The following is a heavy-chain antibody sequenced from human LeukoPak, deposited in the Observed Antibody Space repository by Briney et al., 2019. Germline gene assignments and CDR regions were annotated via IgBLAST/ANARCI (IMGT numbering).Heavy chain of an antibody. CDR2: IYTSGST. CDR1: GGSISSYY. Sequence: SETLSPTCTVSGGSISSYYWSWIRQPAGKGLEWIGRIYTSGSTNYNPSLKSRVTMSVDTSKNQFSLKLSSVTAADTAVYYCARGSYNWNDDWFDPWGQGTLVTVSS. V-gene: IGHV4-4*07. D-gene: IGHD1-20*01. CDR3: ARGSYNWNDDWFDP. J-gene: IGHJ5*02.